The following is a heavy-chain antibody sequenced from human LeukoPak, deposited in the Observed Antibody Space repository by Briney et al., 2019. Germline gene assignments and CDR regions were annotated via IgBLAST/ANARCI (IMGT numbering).Heavy chain of an antibody. CDR3: AAAVAGRGYYFDY. Sequence: SETLSLTCSVSGGTLTSGAFHWNWVRQPAGEVPQWIGRIYKTGTTDYNPSLKTRLSISLDTSKNQFPLRLNSVTAADTAVYYCAAAVAGRGYYFDYWGQGTLVTVSS. V-gene: IGHV4-61*02. CDR1: GGTLTSGAFH. J-gene: IGHJ4*02. D-gene: IGHD6-19*01. CDR2: IYKTGTT.